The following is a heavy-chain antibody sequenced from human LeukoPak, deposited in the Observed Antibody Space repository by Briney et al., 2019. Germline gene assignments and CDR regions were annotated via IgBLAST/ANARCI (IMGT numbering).Heavy chain of an antibody. CDR1: GXSISSSSYY. CDR3: ASDYCSGGSCYSGFGY. J-gene: IGHJ4*02. D-gene: IGHD2-15*01. CDR2: IYYSGST. V-gene: IGHV4-39*01. Sequence: KPSETLSLTCTVSGXSISSSSYYWGWIRQPPGMGLEWIGSIYYSGSTYYNPSLKSRVTISVDTSKNQFSLKLSSVTAADTAVYYCASDYCSGGSCYSGFGYWGQGTLVTVSS.